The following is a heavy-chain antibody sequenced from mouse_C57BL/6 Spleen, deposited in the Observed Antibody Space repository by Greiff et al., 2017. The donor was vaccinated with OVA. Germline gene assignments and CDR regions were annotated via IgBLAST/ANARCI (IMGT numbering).Heavy chain of an antibody. Sequence: QVQLQQPGAELVKPGASVKLSCKASGYTFTSYWMPWVKQRPGQGLEWIGEIDPSDSYTNYHQKFKGKATLTVDTSSSPAYMQLSSLTSEDSAVYYCARRGVYYSNSGAMDYWGQGTSVTVSS. CDR1: GYTFTSYW. J-gene: IGHJ4*01. CDR3: ARRGVYYSNSGAMDY. D-gene: IGHD2-5*01. CDR2: IDPSDSYT. V-gene: IGHV1-50*01.